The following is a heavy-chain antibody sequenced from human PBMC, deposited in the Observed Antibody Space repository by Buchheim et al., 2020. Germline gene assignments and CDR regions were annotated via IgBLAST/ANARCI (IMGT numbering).Heavy chain of an antibody. D-gene: IGHD3-22*01. Sequence: EVQLVESGGGLVQPGGSLRLSCAASGFTFSSYWMSWVRQAPGKGLEGVANIKQDGSDKYYVDSVKGRFTISRDNAKNSLYLQMNSLRAEDTAVYYCAGTYYYDSSGYPGGAFDIWGQGT. CDR3: AGTYYYDSSGYPGGAFDI. V-gene: IGHV3-7*01. CDR1: GFTFSSYW. CDR2: IKQDGSDK. J-gene: IGHJ3*02.